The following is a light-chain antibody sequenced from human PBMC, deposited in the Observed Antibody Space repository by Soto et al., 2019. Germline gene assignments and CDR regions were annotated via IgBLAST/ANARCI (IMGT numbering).Light chain of an antibody. V-gene: IGLV1-44*01. Sequence: QSVLTQPPSASGTPGQRVTISCSGGSSNIGSNTVSWYQQLPGAAPKLLIYISNERPSGVPDRFSGSKSGTSASLAISGLQSEDEAEYYCAAWDDSLNGPVFGGGTQLPS. CDR3: AAWDDSLNGPV. J-gene: IGLJ2*01. CDR2: ISN. CDR1: SSNIGSNT.